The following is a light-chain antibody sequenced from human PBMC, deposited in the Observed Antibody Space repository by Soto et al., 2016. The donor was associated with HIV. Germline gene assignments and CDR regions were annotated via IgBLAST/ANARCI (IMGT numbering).Light chain of an antibody. V-gene: IGKV1-8*01. CDR2: AAS. CDR3: QQYYSYPQLT. Sequence: AIRMTQSPSSLSASTGDRVTITCRASQGISSYLAWYQQKPGKAPKLLICAASTLQSGVPSRFSGSGSGTDFTLTISCLQSEDFATYYCQQYYSYPQLTFGGGTKVEIK. CDR1: QGISSY. J-gene: IGKJ4*01.